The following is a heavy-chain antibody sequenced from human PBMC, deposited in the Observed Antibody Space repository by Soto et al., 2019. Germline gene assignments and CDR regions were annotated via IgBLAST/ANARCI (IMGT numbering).Heavy chain of an antibody. D-gene: IGHD3-16*01. CDR2: ISSSSSYI. CDR1: GFTFSSYS. CDR3: ARDILMITFGGVPDAFDI. J-gene: IGHJ3*02. Sequence: GGSLRLSCAASGFTFSSYSMNWVRQAPGKGLEWFSSISSSSSYIYYADSVKGRFTISRDNAKNSLYLQMNSLRAEDTAVYYCARDILMITFGGVPDAFDIWGQGTMVTVSS. V-gene: IGHV3-21*01.